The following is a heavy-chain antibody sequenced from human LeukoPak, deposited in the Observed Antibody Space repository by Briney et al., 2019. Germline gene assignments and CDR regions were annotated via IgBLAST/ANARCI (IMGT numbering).Heavy chain of an antibody. CDR3: ARGRSTSCCDFDY. CDR1: GYTFTGYY. J-gene: IGHJ4*02. D-gene: IGHD2-2*01. V-gene: IGHV1-2*02. CDR2: INPNSGGT. Sequence: ASVKVSCKASGYTFTGYYMHWVRQAPGQGLEWMGWINPNSGGTNYAQKFQGRVTMTRDTSISTAYMELSRLRSDDTAVYYCARGRSTSCCDFDYWGQGTLVTVSS.